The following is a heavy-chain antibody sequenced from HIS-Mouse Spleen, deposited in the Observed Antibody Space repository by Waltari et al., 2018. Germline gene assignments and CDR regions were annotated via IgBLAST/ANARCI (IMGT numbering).Heavy chain of an antibody. CDR3: ARALEYSSSWYYYYYGMDV. CDR2: IYHSGGT. CDR1: GYSISSGYY. J-gene: IGHJ6*02. D-gene: IGHD6-13*01. Sequence: QVQLQESGPGLVKPSETLSLTCTVSGYSISSGYYWGWIRQPPGKGLEWIGSIYHSGGTDTTPSLKSRVTIALEASKNRFSLKLSCVTAADTAVYYCARALEYSSSWYYYYYGMDVWGQGTTVTVSS. V-gene: IGHV4-38-2*02.